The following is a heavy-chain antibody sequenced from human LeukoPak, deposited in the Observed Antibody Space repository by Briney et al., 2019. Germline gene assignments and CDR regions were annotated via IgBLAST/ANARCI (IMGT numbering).Heavy chain of an antibody. Sequence: GGSLRLSCAASGFTFNNFWMSWVRQAPGKGLEWVAILNQDGSEKYYVDSVKGRFTISRDNARNSLFLQMNSLRAEDTAVYYCARRRGELRGQGTLVTVSS. CDR3: ARRRGEL. V-gene: IGHV3-7*04. D-gene: IGHD2-21*01. CDR1: GFTFNNFW. J-gene: IGHJ4*02. CDR2: LNQDGSEK.